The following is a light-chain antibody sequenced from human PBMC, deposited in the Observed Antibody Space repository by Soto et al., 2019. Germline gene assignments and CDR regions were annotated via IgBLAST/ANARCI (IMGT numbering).Light chain of an antibody. CDR1: SSNIGSNY. V-gene: IGLV1-47*01. CDR3: AAWDNSLSGYV. CDR2: RNN. J-gene: IGLJ1*01. Sequence: QSVLTQPPSASGTPGQRVTISCSGSSSNIGSNYVYWYQQLPGTAPKLLIYRNNQRPSGVPDRFSGSKSGTSAPLAISGLRSEEEADYYCAAWDNSLSGYVFGTGTKVTVL.